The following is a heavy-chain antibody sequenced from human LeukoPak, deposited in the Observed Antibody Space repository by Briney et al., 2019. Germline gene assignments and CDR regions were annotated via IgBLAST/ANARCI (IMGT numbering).Heavy chain of an antibody. CDR1: GYTLTELS. Sequence: ASVKVSSKVSGYTLTELSMHWVRQAPGKGLEWMGGFDPEDGETIYAQKFQGRVTMTEDTSTDTAYMELSSLRSEDTAVYYCATDRPYYDILKGFDPWGQGTLVTVSS. D-gene: IGHD3-9*01. CDR3: ATDRPYYDILKGFDP. J-gene: IGHJ5*02. CDR2: FDPEDGET. V-gene: IGHV1-24*01.